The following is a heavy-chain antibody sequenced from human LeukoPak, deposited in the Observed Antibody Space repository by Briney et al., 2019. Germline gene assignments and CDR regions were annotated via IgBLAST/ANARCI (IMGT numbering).Heavy chain of an antibody. V-gene: IGHV5-51*04. J-gene: IGHJ4*02. CDR2: IYPGDSDT. Sequence: GESLKISCKGSGYSFTSYWIGWVRQMPGKGLEWMGIIYPGDSDTRYSPSFQGQVTISADKPISTAYLQWSSLKASDTAMYYCARFRPYYYDSSGLDGDYWGQGTLVTVSS. CDR3: ARFRPYYYDSSGLDGDY. CDR1: GYSFTSYW. D-gene: IGHD3-22*01.